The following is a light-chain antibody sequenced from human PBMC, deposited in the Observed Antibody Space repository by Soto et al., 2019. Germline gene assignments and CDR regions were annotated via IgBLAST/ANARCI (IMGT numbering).Light chain of an antibody. CDR3: QPYNIYPLI. J-gene: IGKJ4*01. CDR1: QSISSW. Sequence: IQMTQSPATLSASVGDRVTITCRASQSISSWLAWYQQKPGKAPKLLIYKASSLESGVLSRFSGSGSRTEFTLTISSLQADDFATYYCQPYNIYPLIFGGGTKVDIK. V-gene: IGKV1-5*03. CDR2: KAS.